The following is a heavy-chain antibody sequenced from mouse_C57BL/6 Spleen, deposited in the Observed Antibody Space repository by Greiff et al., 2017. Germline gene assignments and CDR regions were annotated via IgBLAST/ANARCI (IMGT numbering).Heavy chain of an antibody. CDR3: AGRLTDYFDY. V-gene: IGHV5-17*01. CDR2: ISSGSSTI. CDR1: GFTFSDYG. D-gene: IGHD4-1*01. Sequence: EVHLVESGGGLVKPGGSLKLSCAASGFTFSDYGMHWVRQAPEKGLEWVAYISSGSSTIYYADTVKGRFTFSRDNAKNTLFLQMTSLRSADTAMYYCAGRLTDYFDYWGQGTTLTVSS. J-gene: IGHJ2*01.